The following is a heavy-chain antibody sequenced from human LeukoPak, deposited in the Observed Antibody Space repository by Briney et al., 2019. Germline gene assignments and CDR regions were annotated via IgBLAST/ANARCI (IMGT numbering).Heavy chain of an antibody. CDR1: GFTFSSYS. J-gene: IGHJ6*03. D-gene: IGHD2-2*01. CDR3: ARGVVPATHQVYYYYYMDV. Sequence: GGSLRLSCAASGFTFSSYSMNWVRQAPGKGLEWVANIKQDGSEKYYVDSVKGRLTISRDNAKNSLYLQMNSLRAEDTAVYYCARGVVPATHQVYYYYYMDVWGKGTTVTVSS. CDR2: IKQDGSEK. V-gene: IGHV3-7*04.